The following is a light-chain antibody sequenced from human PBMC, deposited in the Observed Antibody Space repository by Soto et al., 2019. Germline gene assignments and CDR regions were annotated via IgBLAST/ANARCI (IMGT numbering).Light chain of an antibody. V-gene: IGKV2-24*01. CDR2: GAS. CDR1: RSLLHSDGNTY. Sequence: DIVLTQTPLSSPVTLGQPASFSFRSSRSLLHSDGNTYLSWLQQRPGQAPRLLIYGASSRATGIPDRFSGSGYGTDFTLTISGLEPEDFAVYHCLQSGTSPFPFGQGTRLAI. J-gene: IGKJ5*01. CDR3: LQSGTSPFP.